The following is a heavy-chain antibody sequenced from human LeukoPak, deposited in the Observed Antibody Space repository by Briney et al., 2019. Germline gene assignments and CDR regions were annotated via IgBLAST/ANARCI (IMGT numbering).Heavy chain of an antibody. D-gene: IGHD5-24*01. CDR1: GFTSSSYW. J-gene: IGHJ4*02. Sequence: GGSLRLSCAASGFTSSSYWMSWVRQAPGKGLEWVANIQQGGSAKYYVDSVKGRFTISRDDAKNSLHLQMDSLRAEDTAVYFCARIRGDRSTFEYWGRGTLVTVSS. V-gene: IGHV3-7*01. CDR2: IQQGGSAK. CDR3: ARIRGDRSTFEY.